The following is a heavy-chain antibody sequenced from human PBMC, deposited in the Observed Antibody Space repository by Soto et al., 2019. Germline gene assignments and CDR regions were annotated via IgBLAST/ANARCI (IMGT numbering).Heavy chain of an antibody. V-gene: IGHV3-23*01. CDR1: GFTFSSYA. CDR2: ISGSGGST. CDR3: AKVVIRVGRYDFWSGANMDV. D-gene: IGHD3-3*01. Sequence: HPGGSLRLSCAASGFTFSSYAMSWVRQAPGKGLEWVSAISGSGGSTYYADSVKGRFTISRDNSKNTLYLQMNSLRAEDTAVYYCAKVVIRVGRYDFWSGANMDVWGQGTTVTVSS. J-gene: IGHJ6*02.